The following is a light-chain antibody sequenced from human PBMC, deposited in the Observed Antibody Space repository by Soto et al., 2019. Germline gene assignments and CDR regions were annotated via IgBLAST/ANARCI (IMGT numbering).Light chain of an antibody. CDR2: DAS. V-gene: IGKV3-11*01. Sequence: EILLTQSPATLSLSPGERATLSCRASQSVSSYLAWYQQKPGQAPRLLIYDASNRATGIPARFSGSGSGTDFTLTISSLEPEDFAVYYCQQRSNWPPFFGGGSKVDI. CDR3: QQRSNWPPF. J-gene: IGKJ4*01. CDR1: QSVSSY.